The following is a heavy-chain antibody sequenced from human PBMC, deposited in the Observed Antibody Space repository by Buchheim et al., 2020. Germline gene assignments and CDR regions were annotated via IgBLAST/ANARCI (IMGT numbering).Heavy chain of an antibody. CDR3: SRAVTAKYYGMDV. CDR1: GGSISSNRYY. V-gene: IGHV4-39*06. Sequence: LQLQESGPGLVKPSETLSLTCTVSGGSISSNRYYWGWIRQPPGKGLEWIGNIYYSGITYYNPSPKSRVTIPIDTSQNQFPLKLRSVTAADMAVYYCSRAVTAKYYGMDVWGQGTT. CDR2: IYYSGIT. D-gene: IGHD4-11*01. J-gene: IGHJ6*02.